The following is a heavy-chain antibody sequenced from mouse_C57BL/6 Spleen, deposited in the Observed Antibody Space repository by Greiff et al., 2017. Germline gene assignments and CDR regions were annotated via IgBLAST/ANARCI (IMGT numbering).Heavy chain of an antibody. J-gene: IGHJ2*01. V-gene: IGHV5-9*01. CDR1: GFTFSSYT. CDR3: ARRYDYDGFDY. D-gene: IGHD2-4*01. Sequence: EVKLMESGGGLVKPGGSLKLSCAASGFTFSSYTMSWVRQTPEKRLEWVATISGGGGNTYYPDSVKGRFTISRDNAKNTLYLQMSSLRSEDTALYYCARRYDYDGFDYWGQGTTLTVSS. CDR2: ISGGGGNT.